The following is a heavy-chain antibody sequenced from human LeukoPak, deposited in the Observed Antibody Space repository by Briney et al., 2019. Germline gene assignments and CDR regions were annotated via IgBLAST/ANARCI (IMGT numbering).Heavy chain of an antibody. V-gene: IGHV3-23*01. Sequence: GGSLRLSCAASGFTFSSYAMSWVRQAPGKGLEWVSAISGSGGSTYYADSVKGRFTISRDNSKNTLYLQMNSLRAEDTAVYYCAKDIGGTYLARAFDYWGLGTLVTVSS. CDR2: ISGSGGST. J-gene: IGHJ4*02. D-gene: IGHD3-16*02. CDR3: AKDIGGTYLARAFDY. CDR1: GFTFSSYA.